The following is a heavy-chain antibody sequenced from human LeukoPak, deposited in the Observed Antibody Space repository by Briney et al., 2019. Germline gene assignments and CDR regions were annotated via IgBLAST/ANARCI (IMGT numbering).Heavy chain of an antibody. CDR3: ARVGRYCSSTSCSNWFDP. V-gene: IGHV4-31*03. D-gene: IGHD2-2*01. CDR2: IYYSGST. J-gene: IGHJ5*02. Sequence: PSETLSLTCTVSGGSISSGGYYWSWIRQHPGKGLEWIGYIYYSGSTYYNPSLKSRVTISVDTSKNQFSLKLSSVTAADTAVYYCARVGRYCSSTSCSNWFDPWGQGTLVTVPS. CDR1: GGSISSGGYY.